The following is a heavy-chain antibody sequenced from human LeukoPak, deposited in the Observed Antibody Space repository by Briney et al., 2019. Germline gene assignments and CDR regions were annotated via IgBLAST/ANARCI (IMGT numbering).Heavy chain of an antibody. Sequence: PSETLSLTCAVYGGSFSGYYWSWIRQPPGKGLEWIGETNHSGSTNYNPSLKSRVTISVDTSKNQFSLKLSSVTAADTAVYYCARGLQLWATERYYYYYYGMDVWGQGTTVTVSS. CDR3: ARGLQLWATERYYYYYYGMDV. D-gene: IGHD5-18*01. CDR2: TNHSGST. V-gene: IGHV4-34*01. J-gene: IGHJ6*02. CDR1: GGSFSGYY.